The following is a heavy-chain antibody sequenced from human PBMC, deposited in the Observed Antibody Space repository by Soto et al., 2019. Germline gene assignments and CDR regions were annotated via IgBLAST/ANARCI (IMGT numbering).Heavy chain of an antibody. V-gene: IGHV1-46*01. Sequence: VQLVQSGAEVKKPGASVKVFCETSGDTFSSSYLHWVRQAPGQGLEWMGIINPTGGSARYAQKFPGRVTMSRDTSTGTAYMELRSLRSEDTAVYYCARGVAARLPVDTWGQGTLVTVSS. CDR3: ARGVAARLPVDT. J-gene: IGHJ5*02. CDR1: GDTFSSSY. D-gene: IGHD2-15*01. CDR2: INPTGGSA.